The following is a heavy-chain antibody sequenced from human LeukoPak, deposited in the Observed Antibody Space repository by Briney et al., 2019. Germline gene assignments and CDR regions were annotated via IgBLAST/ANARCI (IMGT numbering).Heavy chain of an antibody. V-gene: IGHV3-30-3*01. CDR1: GFTFSNYA. Sequence: PGRSLRLSCAASGFTFSNYAMHWVRQAPGKGLEWVAVISYDGSNKYYADSVKGRFTISRDNSKNTLYLQMNSLRAEDTAVYYCAREDGLGAWSGYLPLPYYYYYGMDVWGQGTTVTVSS. CDR3: AREDGLGAWSGYLPLPYYYYYGMDV. D-gene: IGHD3-3*01. CDR2: ISYDGSNK. J-gene: IGHJ6*02.